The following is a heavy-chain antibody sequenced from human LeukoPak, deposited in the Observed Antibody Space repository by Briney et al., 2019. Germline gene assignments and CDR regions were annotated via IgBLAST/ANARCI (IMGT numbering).Heavy chain of an antibody. Sequence: GGSLRLSCAASGFTFSSYSMNWVRQAPGKGLEWVSSISSSSSYIYYADSVKGRFTISRDNAKNSLYLQMNSLRAEDTAVYYCARDRLKKAVAGAFDYWGQGTLVTVSS. J-gene: IGHJ4*02. V-gene: IGHV3-21*01. CDR3: ARDRLKKAVAGAFDY. CDR1: GFTFSSYS. D-gene: IGHD6-19*01. CDR2: ISSSSSYI.